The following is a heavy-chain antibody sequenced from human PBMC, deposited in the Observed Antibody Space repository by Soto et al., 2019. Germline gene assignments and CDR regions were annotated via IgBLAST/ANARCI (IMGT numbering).Heavy chain of an antibody. CDR3: ARIYDYGDSSYFDS. D-gene: IGHD4-17*01. J-gene: IGHJ4*02. Sequence: QVQLQASGPGLAKPSQTLSLTCTVSGVSISSGPYYWSWIRQFPGKGLEWIGHIYYSGRTKYNPSLQSRVSMSVDTSKILFSLRLNSVTAADTAIYYCARIYDYGDSSYFDSWGQGTLVAVSS. CDR2: IYYSGRT. V-gene: IGHV4-31*03. CDR1: GVSISSGPYY.